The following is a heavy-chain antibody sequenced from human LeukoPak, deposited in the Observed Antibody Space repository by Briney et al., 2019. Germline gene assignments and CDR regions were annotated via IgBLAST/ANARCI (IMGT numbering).Heavy chain of an antibody. Sequence: ASVKVSCKASGYIFTDYYIHWVRQAPGQGLEWMGWINPHSGGTNYAQNFQGRVTMTRDTSISTAYMELSRLRSDDTAVYYCARWKSSGWSQNFDYWGQGTLVTVSS. J-gene: IGHJ4*02. V-gene: IGHV1-2*02. CDR3: ARWKSSGWSQNFDY. CDR1: GYIFTDYY. CDR2: INPHSGGT. D-gene: IGHD6-19*01.